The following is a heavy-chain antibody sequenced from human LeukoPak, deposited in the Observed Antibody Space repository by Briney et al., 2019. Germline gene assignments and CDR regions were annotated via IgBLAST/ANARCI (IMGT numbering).Heavy chain of an antibody. V-gene: IGHV3-21*01. CDR3: ARVYGDYGIYYYYYYGMDV. D-gene: IGHD4-17*01. CDR1: GFTFSSYS. J-gene: IGHJ6*04. CDR2: ISSSSSYI. Sequence: GGSLRLSCAASGFTFSSYSMTWVRQAPGKGLEWVSSISSSSSYIYYADSVKGRFTISRDNAKNSLYLQMNSLRAEDTAVYYCARVYGDYGIYYYYYYGMDVWGKGTTVTVSS.